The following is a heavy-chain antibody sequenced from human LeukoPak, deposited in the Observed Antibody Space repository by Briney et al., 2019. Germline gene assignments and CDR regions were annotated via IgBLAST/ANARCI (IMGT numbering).Heavy chain of an antibody. Sequence: SETLSLTCAVYGGSFSGYYWSRIRQPPGKGLEWIGEINHSGSTNYNPSLKSRVTISVDTSKNQFSLKLSSVTAADTAVYYCARGSSSSGYSHFDYWDQGTLVTVSS. CDR3: ARGSSSSGYSHFDY. V-gene: IGHV4-34*01. CDR2: INHSGST. CDR1: GGSFSGYY. J-gene: IGHJ4*02. D-gene: IGHD3-22*01.